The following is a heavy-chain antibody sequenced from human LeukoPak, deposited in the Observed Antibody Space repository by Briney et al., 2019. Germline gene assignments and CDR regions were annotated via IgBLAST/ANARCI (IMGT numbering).Heavy chain of an antibody. J-gene: IGHJ4*02. D-gene: IGHD5-18*01. CDR2: IHYGGST. V-gene: IGHV4-59*01. CDR3: ASAKNTVMVN. Sequence: SETLSLTCTVSAGSITNYYWSWIRQPPGKGLEYLGHIHYGGSTDYNPSLKSRLTISLDASKNQFSLRLSFVTAADTAVYFCASAKNTVMVNWGQGTLITVSS. CDR1: AGSITNYY.